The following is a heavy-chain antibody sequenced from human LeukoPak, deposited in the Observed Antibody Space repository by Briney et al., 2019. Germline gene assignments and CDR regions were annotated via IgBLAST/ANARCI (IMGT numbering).Heavy chain of an antibody. CDR3: ARDNHTYGYRYFDY. Sequence: GASVKVSCKASGGTFSSYAISWVRQAPGQGLEWMGGIIPIFGTANYAQKFQGRVTIIADKSTSTAYMELSSLRSEDTAVYYCARDNHTYGYRYFDYWGQGTLVTVSS. V-gene: IGHV1-69*06. D-gene: IGHD5-18*01. J-gene: IGHJ4*02. CDR1: GGTFSSYA. CDR2: IIPIFGTA.